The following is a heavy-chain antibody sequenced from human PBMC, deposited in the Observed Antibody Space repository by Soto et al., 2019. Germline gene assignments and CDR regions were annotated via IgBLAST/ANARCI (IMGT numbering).Heavy chain of an antibody. V-gene: IGHV3-43*01. CDR1: GFTFGDYT. CDR2: ITWVGIKI. D-gene: IGHD2-15*01. J-gene: IGHJ4*02. Sequence: EVQLVESGGGVVQPGGSLRLSCTASGFTFGDYTMHWVRQAPGKGLEWVSLITWVGIKIEYADSVRGRFTISRDNSKNSLYLQMDGLRHEDHAVYYCAKEGIAWHWGQGTLVTVSS. CDR3: AKEGIAWH.